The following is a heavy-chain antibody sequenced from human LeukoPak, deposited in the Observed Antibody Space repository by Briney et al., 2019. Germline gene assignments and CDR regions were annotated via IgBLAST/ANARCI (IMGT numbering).Heavy chain of an antibody. V-gene: IGHV1-69*06. CDR2: IIPIFGTA. J-gene: IGHJ4*02. D-gene: IGHD2-15*01. CDR1: GGTFSSYA. CDR3: ARDSADILVVVAADFDY. Sequence: SVKVSCKDSGGTFSSYAISGVRQAPGQGLEWMGGIIPIFGTANYAQKFQGRVTITADKSTSTAYMELSRLRSDDTAVYYCARDSADILVVVAADFDYWGQGTLVTLSS.